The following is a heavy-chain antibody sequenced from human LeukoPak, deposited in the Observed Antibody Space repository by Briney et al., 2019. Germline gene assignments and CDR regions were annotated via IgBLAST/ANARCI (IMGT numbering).Heavy chain of an antibody. CDR2: IYYSGST. CDR1: GGSVSSGDYY. D-gene: IGHD2-8*01. Sequence: PSETLSLTCTVSGGSVSSGDYYWSWIRQPPGKGLEWIGYIYYSGSTYYNPSLKSRVTISVDTSKNQFSLKLSSVTAADTAVYYCASSTNGAYWYFDLWGRGTLVTVSS. V-gene: IGHV4-30-4*08. CDR3: ASSTNGAYWYFDL. J-gene: IGHJ2*01.